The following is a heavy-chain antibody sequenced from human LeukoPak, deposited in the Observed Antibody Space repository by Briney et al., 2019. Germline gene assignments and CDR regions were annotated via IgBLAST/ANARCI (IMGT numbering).Heavy chain of an antibody. V-gene: IGHV4-34*01. CDR3: ARGVVVITTHLDY. CDR2: INHSGST. J-gene: IGHJ4*02. Sequence: SVTLSLTCAVYGGSFSGYYWSWIRQPPGKGLEWIGEINHSGSTNYSPSLKSRVTISVDTSKNQFSLKLSSVTAADTAVYYCARGVVVITTHLDYWGQGTLVTVSS. CDR1: GGSFSGYY. D-gene: IGHD3-22*01.